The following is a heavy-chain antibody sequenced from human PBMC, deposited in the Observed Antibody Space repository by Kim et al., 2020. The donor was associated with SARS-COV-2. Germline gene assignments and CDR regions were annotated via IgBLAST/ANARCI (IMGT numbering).Heavy chain of an antibody. V-gene: IGHV4-39*02. CDR1: GGSISSSSYY. Sequence: SETLSLTCTVSGGSISSSSYYWGWIRQPPGKGLEWIGSIYYSGSTYYNPSLKSRVTISVDTSKNQFSLKLSSVTAADTAVYYCARDSVDIAGYCSGGSCPHGVDVWGQGTTVTVSS. J-gene: IGHJ6*02. CDR2: IYYSGST. D-gene: IGHD2-15*01. CDR3: ARDSVDIAGYCSGGSCPHGVDV.